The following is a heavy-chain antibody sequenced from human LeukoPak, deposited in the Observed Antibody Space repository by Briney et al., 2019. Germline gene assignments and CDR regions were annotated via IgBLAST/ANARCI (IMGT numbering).Heavy chain of an antibody. Sequence: PGGSLRLSCAASGFTFSSYGMHWVRQAPGKGLEWVAVVWDDGSSQNYADSVKGRFTIYRDNSKNMLYLQMNSLRAEDTAVYYCAKDQWDPDYWGQGTLVSVSS. J-gene: IGHJ4*02. V-gene: IGHV3-33*06. CDR1: GFTFSSYG. D-gene: IGHD1-26*01. CDR2: VWDDGSSQ. CDR3: AKDQWDPDY.